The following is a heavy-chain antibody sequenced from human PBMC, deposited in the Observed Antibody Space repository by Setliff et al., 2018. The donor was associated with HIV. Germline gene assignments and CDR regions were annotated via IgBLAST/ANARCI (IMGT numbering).Heavy chain of an antibody. J-gene: IGHJ5*02. V-gene: IGHV4-4*09. CDR2: IYSSGST. CDR1: GGSISGHY. CDR3: ARHSGVASPNWLDP. D-gene: IGHD3-10*01. Sequence: TLSLPCTASGGSISGHYWSWIRQPPGGGLEWIGYIYSSGSTNFNPPPQSRVTISVDTSKNQFSLKLSSVTAADTAVYYCARHSGVASPNWLDPWGQGTLVTVSS.